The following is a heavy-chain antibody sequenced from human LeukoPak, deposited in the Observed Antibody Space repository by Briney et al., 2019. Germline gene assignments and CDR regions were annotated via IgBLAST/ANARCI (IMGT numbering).Heavy chain of an antibody. D-gene: IGHD1-26*01. J-gene: IGHJ4*02. Sequence: PGGSLRLSCAASGFTFSRFAMSWVRQAPGKGLEWVSGISGSGDTTYYADSVKGRFTISRDNSKNTLYLQMNGLRAEDTAVYYCVRQKKSHGNFDYWGQGTLVTVSS. CDR1: GFTFSRFA. CDR2: ISGSGDTT. CDR3: VRQKKSHGNFDY. V-gene: IGHV3-23*01.